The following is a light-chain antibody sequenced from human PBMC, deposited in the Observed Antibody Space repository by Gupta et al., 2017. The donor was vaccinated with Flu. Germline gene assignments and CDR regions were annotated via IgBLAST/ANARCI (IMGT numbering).Light chain of an antibody. V-gene: IGLV3-25*02. CDR3: QSADITGASRV. J-gene: IGLJ3*02. CDR1: ALSKQY. Sequence: SQLPQPPAMSVSPGQTATIPCSGAALSKQYVYWYRQRPGQAPVLLIYKDTERASGIPDRVSGSRSGTRVTLTIRGVQTEDEADYYCQSADITGASRVFGGGTKLFVL. CDR2: KDT.